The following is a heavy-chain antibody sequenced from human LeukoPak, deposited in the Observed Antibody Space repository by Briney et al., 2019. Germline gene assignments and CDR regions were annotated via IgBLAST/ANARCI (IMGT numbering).Heavy chain of an antibody. D-gene: IGHD1-26*01. CDR3: ATVGTV. CDR1: GFTFSSYA. CDR2: ISEGGSGT. J-gene: IGHJ4*02. Sequence: PGGSLRLSCAASGFTFSSYAMSWVRQAPGKGLGRVSGISEGGSGTHYADSVKGRFTISRDNSKNTVYLQMNSLRAEDTAVYYCATVGTVWGQGTLVTVSS. V-gene: IGHV3-23*01.